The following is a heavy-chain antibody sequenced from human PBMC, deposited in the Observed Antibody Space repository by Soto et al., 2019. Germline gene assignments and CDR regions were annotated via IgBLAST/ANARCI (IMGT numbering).Heavy chain of an antibody. D-gene: IGHD6-19*01. CDR1: GVTFSKFI. Sequence: QVQLEQSGGEVKKPGSSVKVSCKASGVTFSKFIMTWVRQAPGLGLEWVGGIIPNFCTANYAQKFQGRVTLTADESTSTSYLELSNLRSEETAVYYCAKDRYSSPMGYSYGMDVWGQGNAVSVSS. CDR2: IIPNFCTA. CDR3: AKDRYSSPMGYSYGMDV. J-gene: IGHJ6*02. V-gene: IGHV1-69*01.